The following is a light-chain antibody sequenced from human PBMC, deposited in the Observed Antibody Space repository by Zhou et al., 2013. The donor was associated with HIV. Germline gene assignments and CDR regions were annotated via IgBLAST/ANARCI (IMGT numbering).Light chain of an antibody. CDR2: GAS. Sequence: EIVMTQSPATLSVSPGERAALSCRASQSVTGSRVAWYQQKPGQAPRLLIYGASTRATGIPARFSGSGSGTDFTLTISSLQSEDFAVYYCQQYNNWPTFGQGTKVEIK. V-gene: IGKV3-15*01. CDR3: QQYNNWPT. J-gene: IGKJ1*01. CDR1: QSVTGS.